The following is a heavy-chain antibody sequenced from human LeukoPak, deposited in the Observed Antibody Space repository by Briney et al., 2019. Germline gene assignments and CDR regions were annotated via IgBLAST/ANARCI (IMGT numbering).Heavy chain of an antibody. V-gene: IGHV4-34*01. D-gene: IGHD5-18*01. CDR2: INHSGST. CDR1: GGSFSGYY. J-gene: IGHJ4*02. CDR3: ARVSGGYSYGPMIFDY. Sequence: SETLSLTCAVYGGSFSGYYWSWTRQPPGKGLEWIGEINHSGSTNYNPSLKSRVTISVDTSTNQFSLKLSSVTAADTAVYYCARVSGGYSYGPMIFDYWGQGTLVTVSS.